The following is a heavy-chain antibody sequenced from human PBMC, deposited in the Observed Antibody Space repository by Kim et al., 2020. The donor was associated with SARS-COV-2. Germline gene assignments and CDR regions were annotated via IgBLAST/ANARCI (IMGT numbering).Heavy chain of an antibody. CDR2: ITYDGNSK. CDR3: ATDVRLSGTTGRMDR. D-gene: IGHD1-20*01. CDR1: GFSISKNA. V-gene: IGHV3-30-3*01. Sequence: GGSLRLSCAASGFSISKNAMHWVRQAPGKALEWVALITYDGNSKFYADSVKGRFTISRDNSKDTVNLQMNSLRPDDTALYYCATDVRLSGTTGRMDRWGQGTLAT. J-gene: IGHJ4*02.